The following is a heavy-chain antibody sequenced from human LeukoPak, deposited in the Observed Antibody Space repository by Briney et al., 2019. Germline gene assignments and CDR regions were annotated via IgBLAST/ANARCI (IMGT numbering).Heavy chain of an antibody. J-gene: IGHJ6*03. CDR3: ARGSSSPHYYYYYMDV. V-gene: IGHV3-7*01. Sequence: PGGSLRLSCAASGFTFSDYYMSWIRQAPGKGLEWVANIKQDGSEKYYVDSLKGRFTISRDNAKDSLYLQMNSLRAEDTAVYYCARGSSSPHYYYYYMDVWGKGTTVTVSS. D-gene: IGHD6-13*01. CDR2: IKQDGSEK. CDR1: GFTFSDYY.